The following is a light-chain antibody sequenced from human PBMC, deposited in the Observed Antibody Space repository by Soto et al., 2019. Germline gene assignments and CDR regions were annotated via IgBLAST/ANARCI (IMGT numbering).Light chain of an antibody. CDR3: CSYAGSSTYA. Sequence: QSALTQPASVSGSPGQSITISCTGTSSDVGSYNLGSWYQQHPGKAPKLMIYEVSKRPSGVSNRFSGSKSGNTASLTISGLQAEDEADYYCCSYAGSSTYAFGTGTKVTVL. V-gene: IGLV2-23*02. CDR1: SSDVGSYNL. J-gene: IGLJ1*01. CDR2: EVS.